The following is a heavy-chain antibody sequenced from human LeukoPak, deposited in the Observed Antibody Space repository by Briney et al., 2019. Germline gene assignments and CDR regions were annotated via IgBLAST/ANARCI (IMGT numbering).Heavy chain of an antibody. CDR1: GGSFSGYY. V-gene: IGHV4-34*01. CDR2: INHSGST. CDR3: ARAGQLWQYYGDKYFDY. D-gene: IGHD5-18*01. J-gene: IGHJ4*02. Sequence: SETLSLTCAVYGGSFSGYYWSWIRQPPGKGLEWIGEINHSGSTNYNPSLKSRVTISVDTSKNQFSLKLSSVTAADTAVYYRARAGQLWQYYGDKYFDYWGQGTLVTVSS.